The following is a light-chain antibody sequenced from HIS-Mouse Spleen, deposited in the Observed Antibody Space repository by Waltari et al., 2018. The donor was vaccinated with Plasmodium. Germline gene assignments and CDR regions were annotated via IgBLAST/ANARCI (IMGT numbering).Light chain of an antibody. V-gene: IGLV1-44*01. CDR1: SSNIGGNT. Sequence: QSVLTQPPSASGTPGQRVTISCSGSSSNIGGNTVNWYQQLPGTAPKLLIYSNNRRPSGVPDRFSGSKSGNTASLTISGLQAEDEADYYCCSYAGSYTWVFGGGTKLTVL. CDR2: SNN. CDR3: CSYAGSYTWV. J-gene: IGLJ3*02.